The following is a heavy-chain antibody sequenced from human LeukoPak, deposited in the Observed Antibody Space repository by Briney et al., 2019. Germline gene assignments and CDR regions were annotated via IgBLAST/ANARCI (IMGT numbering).Heavy chain of an antibody. D-gene: IGHD4-17*01. CDR3: ARGFTVTTFAAPGY. Sequence: ASVKVSCKASGYTFTSYDINWVPQATGQGLEWMGWMNPNSGNTGYAQKFQGRVTMTRNTSISTAYIELSSLRSEDTAVYYCARGFTVTTFAAPGYWGQGTLVTVSS. CDR1: GYTFTSYD. CDR2: MNPNSGNT. J-gene: IGHJ4*02. V-gene: IGHV1-8*01.